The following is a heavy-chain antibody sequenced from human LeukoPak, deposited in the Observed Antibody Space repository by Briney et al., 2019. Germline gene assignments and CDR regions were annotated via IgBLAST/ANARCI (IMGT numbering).Heavy chain of an antibody. J-gene: IGHJ5*02. CDR2: FDPEDGET. Sequence: ASVKVSRKVSGYTLTELSMHWVRQAPGKGLEWMGGFDPEDGETIYAQKFQGRVTMTEDTSTDTAYMELSSLRSEDTAVYYCATHITMVRGVIITGDWFDPWGQGTLVTVSS. D-gene: IGHD3-10*01. CDR1: GYTLTELS. V-gene: IGHV1-24*01. CDR3: ATHITMVRGVIITGDWFDP.